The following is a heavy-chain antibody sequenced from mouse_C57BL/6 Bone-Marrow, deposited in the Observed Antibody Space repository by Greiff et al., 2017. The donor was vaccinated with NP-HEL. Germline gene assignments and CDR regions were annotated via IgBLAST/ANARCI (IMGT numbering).Heavy chain of an antibody. V-gene: IGHV5-17*01. CDR3: ARYGYDEYYYAMDY. Sequence: DVHLVESGGGLVKPGGSLKLSCAASGFTFSDYGMHWVRQAPEKGLEWVAYISSGSSTIYYADTVKGRFTISRDNAKNTLFLQMTSLRSEDTAMYYCARYGYDEYYYAMDYWGQGTSVTVSS. J-gene: IGHJ4*01. D-gene: IGHD2-2*01. CDR1: GFTFSDYG. CDR2: ISSGSSTI.